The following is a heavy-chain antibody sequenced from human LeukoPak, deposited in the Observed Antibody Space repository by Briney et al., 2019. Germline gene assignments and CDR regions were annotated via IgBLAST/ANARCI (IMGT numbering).Heavy chain of an antibody. V-gene: IGHV3-21*01. CDR3: ARDQKSGWYDPEGYFDY. CDR1: GFTFSSYS. J-gene: IGHJ4*02. D-gene: IGHD6-19*01. CDR2: ISSSSSYI. Sequence: PGGSLRLSCAASGFTFSSYSMNWVRQAPGKGLEWVSSISSSSSYIYYADSVKGRFTISRDNAKNSPYLQMNSLRAEDTAVYYCARDQKSGWYDPEGYFDYWGQGTLVTVSS.